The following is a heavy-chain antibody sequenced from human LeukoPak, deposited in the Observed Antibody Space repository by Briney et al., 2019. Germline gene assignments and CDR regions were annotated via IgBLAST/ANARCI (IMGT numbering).Heavy chain of an antibody. Sequence: PSETLSLTCAVYGGSFSGYYWSWIRQPPGKGLEWIGCIRHSGGTYYNPSLKSRVTISVDTSKNQFSLKLSSVTAADTAVYYCAREVAYWGQGTLVTVSS. V-gene: IGHV4-34*01. CDR1: GGSFSGYY. CDR2: IRHSGGT. J-gene: IGHJ4*02. CDR3: AREVAY.